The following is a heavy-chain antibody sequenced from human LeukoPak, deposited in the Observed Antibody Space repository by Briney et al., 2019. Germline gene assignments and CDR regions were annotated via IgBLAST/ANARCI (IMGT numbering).Heavy chain of an antibody. Sequence: QPGGSLRLSCAASGFTFSSYAMTWVRQAPGKGLEWVSGIGGSSGKIFYADSVKGRFTISRDNSKNTLYLQMNSLRAEDTAVYYCAKDPPNCGSCYSDYWGQGTLVTVSS. J-gene: IGHJ4*02. D-gene: IGHD2-15*01. CDR2: IGGSSGKI. V-gene: IGHV3-23*01. CDR3: AKDPPNCGSCYSDY. CDR1: GFTFSSYA.